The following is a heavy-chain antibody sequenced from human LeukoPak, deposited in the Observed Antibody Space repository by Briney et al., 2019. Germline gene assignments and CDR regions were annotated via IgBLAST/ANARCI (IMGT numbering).Heavy chain of an antibody. CDR1: GGTFSSYT. CDR3: AKRMAIVVGAWSFVFFDY. V-gene: IGHV1-69*02. J-gene: IGHJ4*02. CDR2: IIPILGIA. Sequence: SVKVSCKASGGTFSSYTISWVRQAPGQGLEWMGRIIPILGIANYAQKFQGRVTITADKSTSTAYMELSSLRSEDTAVYYCAKRMAIVVGAWSFVFFDYWGQGTLVTVSS. D-gene: IGHD3-22*01.